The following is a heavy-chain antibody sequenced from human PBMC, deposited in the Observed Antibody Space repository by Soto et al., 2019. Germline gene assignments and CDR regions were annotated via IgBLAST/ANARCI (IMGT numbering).Heavy chain of an antibody. Sequence: QVQLQESGPGLVKPSETLSLTCTVSGGSISSYYLSWIRQPPGKGLEWIGYIYYSGSTNYNPSLKGRVTISVDTSKIQFSLKLSSVTAADTAVYYCARRYGASFDYWGQGTLVTVSS. V-gene: IGHV4-59*01. CDR1: GGSISSYY. CDR2: IYYSGST. CDR3: ARRYGASFDY. D-gene: IGHD4-17*01. J-gene: IGHJ4*02.